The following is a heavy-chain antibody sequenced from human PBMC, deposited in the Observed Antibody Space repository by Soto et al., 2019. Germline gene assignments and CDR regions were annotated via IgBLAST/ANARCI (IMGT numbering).Heavy chain of an antibody. D-gene: IGHD3-10*01. CDR1: GGSISSYY. CDR2: IYYSGST. J-gene: IGHJ4*02. Sequence: SETLSLTCTVSGGSISSYYWSWIRQPPGKGLEWIGYIYYSGSTNYNPSLKSRVTISVDTSKNQFSLKLNSMTAADTAVYYCARHNYGSGSTYFDYWGQVTLVPVSS. V-gene: IGHV4-59*08. CDR3: ARHNYGSGSTYFDY.